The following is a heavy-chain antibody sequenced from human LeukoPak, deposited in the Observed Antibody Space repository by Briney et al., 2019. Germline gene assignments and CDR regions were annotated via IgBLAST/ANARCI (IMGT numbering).Heavy chain of an antibody. CDR3: TREAPYFYYFMDV. CDR2: INTNTGNP. J-gene: IGHJ6*03. V-gene: IGHV7-4-1*02. CDR1: GYTFTNFG. Sequence: GASVKVSCKASGYTFTNFGMSWVRQAPGQGLEWMGWINTNTGNPTYAQGFTGRFVFSLDTSVSTAYLQISTLRAEDTGVYYCTREAPYFYYFMDVWGNGTTVTVSS.